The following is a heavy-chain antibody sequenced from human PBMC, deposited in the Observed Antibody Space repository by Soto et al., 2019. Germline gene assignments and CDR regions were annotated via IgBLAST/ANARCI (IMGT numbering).Heavy chain of an antibody. D-gene: IGHD2-2*01. J-gene: IGHJ4*02. V-gene: IGHV3-23*01. Sequence: EVQLLESGGGRIQPGGSLRLSCAASGFTFSSYAMNWVRQVPGKGLQWVSGISGSGSSTYYSDSARGRFTISRDNSRNTLYPQMSSLRVEDTTLEYWANPDRNQLAVVDYWGQATVVSVSS. CDR2: ISGSGSST. CDR1: GFTFSSYA. CDR3: ANPDRNQLAVVDY.